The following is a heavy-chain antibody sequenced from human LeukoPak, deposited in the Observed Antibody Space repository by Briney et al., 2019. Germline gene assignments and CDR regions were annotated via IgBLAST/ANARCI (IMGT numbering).Heavy chain of an antibody. CDR2: ISSSSSYI. CDR3: AKQDYGDYVWYFDL. D-gene: IGHD4-17*01. J-gene: IGHJ2*01. V-gene: IGHV3-21*01. CDR1: GFTFSSYS. Sequence: GGSLRLSCAASGFTFSSYSMNWVRQAPGKGLEWVSSISSSSSYIYYADSVKGRFTISRDNAKNSLYLQMNSLRAEDTAVYYCAKQDYGDYVWYFDLWGRGTLVTVSS.